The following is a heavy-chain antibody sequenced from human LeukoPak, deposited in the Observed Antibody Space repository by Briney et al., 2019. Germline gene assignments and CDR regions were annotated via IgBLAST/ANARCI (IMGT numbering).Heavy chain of an antibody. J-gene: IGHJ2*01. D-gene: IGHD4-23*01. CDR3: ARTVVTLDWYFDL. CDR2: FYTSGAT. V-gene: IGHV4-4*07. CDR1: GGSISSYS. Sequence: SETLSLTCSVSGGSISSYSWNWIRQPAGKGLEWIGRFYTSGATNYNPSLKSRVTMSIDTSKNQVSLKMRSVTAADTAVYYCARTVVTLDWYFDLWGRGTLVSVSS.